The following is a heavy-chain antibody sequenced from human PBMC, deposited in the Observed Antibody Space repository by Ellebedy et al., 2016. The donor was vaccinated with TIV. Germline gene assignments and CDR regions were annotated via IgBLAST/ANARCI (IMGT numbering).Heavy chain of an antibody. Sequence: GESLKISCVASGFTFSNYMMHWVRQIPGEGLVWVSRMRGDGTRTNYADSVKGRFTISRDNAKNSLYLQMQSLRPEDTAIYYCARDGVYTSGWVDAFDLWGQGTMVTVSS. J-gene: IGHJ3*01. D-gene: IGHD6-25*01. CDR1: GFTFSNYM. V-gene: IGHV3-74*01. CDR2: MRGDGTRT. CDR3: ARDGVYTSGWVDAFDL.